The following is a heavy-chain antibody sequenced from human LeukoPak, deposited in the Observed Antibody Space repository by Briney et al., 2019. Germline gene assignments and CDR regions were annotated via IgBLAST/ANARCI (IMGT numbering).Heavy chain of an antibody. CDR3: ARDLGMVRGVITCFDY. V-gene: IGHV1-24*01. D-gene: IGHD3-10*01. J-gene: IGHJ4*02. Sequence: ASVKVSCKVSGYTLTELSMHWVRQAPGKGLEWMGGFDPEDGETIYAQKFQGRVTMTEDTSTDTAYMELSSLRSEDTAVYYCARDLGMVRGVITCFDYWGQGTLVTVSS. CDR2: FDPEDGET. CDR1: GYTLTELS.